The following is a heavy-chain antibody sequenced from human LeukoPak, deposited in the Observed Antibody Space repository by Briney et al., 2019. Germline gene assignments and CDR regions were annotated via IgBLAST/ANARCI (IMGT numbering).Heavy chain of an antibody. D-gene: IGHD3-10*01. CDR2: IDPSDSYT. V-gene: IGHV5-10-1*01. Sequence: GESLKISCKGPGYTFTNYWISWVRQMPGKGLEWMGKIDPSDSYTSYSPSFQGHVTISADKSISTAYLQWSSLEASDTAMCYCARRFAYYYDSGSYGAFDIWGQGTMVTVSS. J-gene: IGHJ3*02. CDR3: ARRFAYYYDSGSYGAFDI. CDR1: GYTFTNYW.